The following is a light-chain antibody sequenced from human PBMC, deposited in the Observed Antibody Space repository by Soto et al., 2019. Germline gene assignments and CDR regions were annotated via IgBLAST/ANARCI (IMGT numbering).Light chain of an antibody. CDR1: QSVSSY. CDR2: DAS. J-gene: IGKJ5*01. V-gene: IGKV3-11*01. CDR3: QQRSNWPPIT. Sequence: EIVLTQSTATLSLSPGERATLSCRASQSVSSYLAWYQLKPGQAPGLLIYDASNRATSIPARFSGSGSGTAFTITISSLEPEDFAVYYCQQRSNWPPITFGQGTRLEIK.